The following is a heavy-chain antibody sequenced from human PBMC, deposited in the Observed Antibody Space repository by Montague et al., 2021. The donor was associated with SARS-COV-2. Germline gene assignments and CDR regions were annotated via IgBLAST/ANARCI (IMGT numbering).Heavy chain of an antibody. CDR3: ARPWTMGEYYYYGMDV. V-gene: IGHV3-23*03. Sequence: SLRLSCAASGFTFSNYAMNWVRQAPGKGLEWVSVIYSGGITTYYADSVKGRFTISRDNSKNTLYLQMDSLRAEDTAVYYCARPWTMGEYYYYGMDVWGQGTTVTVSS. J-gene: IGHJ6*02. D-gene: IGHD3-16*01. CDR1: GFTFSNYA. CDR2: IYSGGITT.